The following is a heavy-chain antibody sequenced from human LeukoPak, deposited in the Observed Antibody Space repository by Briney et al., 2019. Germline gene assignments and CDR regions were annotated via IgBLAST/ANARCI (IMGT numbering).Heavy chain of an antibody. D-gene: IGHD3-16*01. Sequence: SETQSLTCAVSGYSISSGYYWGWIRQPPGKELEWIGSVYHSGSTYYNPSLKSRVTISVDTSKNQFSLRLSSVTAADTAVYYCARRLGRPNTDIDYWGQGTLVTVSS. CDR2: VYHSGST. V-gene: IGHV4-38-2*01. CDR1: GYSISSGYY. CDR3: ARRLGRPNTDIDY. J-gene: IGHJ4*02.